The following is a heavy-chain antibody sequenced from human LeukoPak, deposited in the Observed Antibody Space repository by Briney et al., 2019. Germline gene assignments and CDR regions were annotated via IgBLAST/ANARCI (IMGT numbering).Heavy chain of an antibody. D-gene: IGHD1-26*01. J-gene: IGHJ4*02. V-gene: IGHV3-23*01. CDR3: AKEGTVGATIDFPDYYFDY. Sequence: GGSLRLSCAASGFTFSSYAMSWVRQAPGKGLEWVSAISGSGGSTYYADSVKGRFTISRDNSKNTLYLQMNSLRAEDTAVYYCAKEGTVGATIDFPDYYFDYWGQGTLVTVPS. CDR1: GFTFSSYA. CDR2: ISGSGGST.